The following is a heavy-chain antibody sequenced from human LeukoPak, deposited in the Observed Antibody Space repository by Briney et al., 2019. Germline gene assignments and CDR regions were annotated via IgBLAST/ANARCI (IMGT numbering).Heavy chain of an antibody. CDR3: ARRYSDSQIDY. Sequence: GESLKISCKGSGYIFTTYWIGWVRQMPGKGLEWMGIIYPGDSDTRYSPSFQGQVTISADKSISTAYLQWSSLKASDTAMYYCARRYSDSQIDYWGQGTLVTVSS. D-gene: IGHD4-11*01. CDR2: IYPGDSDT. J-gene: IGHJ4*02. CDR1: GYIFTTYW. V-gene: IGHV5-51*01.